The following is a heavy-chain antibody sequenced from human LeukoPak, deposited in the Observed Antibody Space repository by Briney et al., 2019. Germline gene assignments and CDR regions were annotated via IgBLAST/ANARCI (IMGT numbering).Heavy chain of an antibody. CDR1: GFTFSSYA. D-gene: IGHD6-19*01. Sequence: PGGSLRLSCAASGFTFSSYAMSWVRQAPGKGLEWVSAISGSGGSTYYADSVKGRFTISRDNSKNTLYLQMNSLRAEDTAVYYCAKVILEGDSSGWYAPNYYFDYWGQGTLVTVSS. CDR3: AKVILEGDSSGWYAPNYYFDY. V-gene: IGHV3-23*01. J-gene: IGHJ4*02. CDR2: ISGSGGST.